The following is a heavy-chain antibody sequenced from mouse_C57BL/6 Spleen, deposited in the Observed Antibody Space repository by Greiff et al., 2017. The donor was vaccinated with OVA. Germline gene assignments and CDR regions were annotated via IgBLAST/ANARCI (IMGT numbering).Heavy chain of an antibody. Sequence: DVKLVESGGGLVKPGGSLKLSCAASGFTFSDYGMHWVRQAPEKGLEWVAYISSGSSTIYYADTVKGRFTISRDNAKNTLFLQMTSLRSEDTAMYYCAQLGQGFAYWGQGTLVTVSA. D-gene: IGHD4-1*02. CDR3: AQLGQGFAY. CDR2: ISSGSSTI. J-gene: IGHJ3*01. V-gene: IGHV5-17*01. CDR1: GFTFSDYG.